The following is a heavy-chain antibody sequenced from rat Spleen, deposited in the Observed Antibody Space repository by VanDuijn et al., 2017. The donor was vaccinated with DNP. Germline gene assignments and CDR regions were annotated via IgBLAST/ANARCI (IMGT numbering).Heavy chain of an antibody. V-gene: IGHV1-43*01. CDR3: ARWLGYGGSPGFAY. CDR2: INMGSGGT. J-gene: IGHJ3*01. Sequence: QVQLQQSGAELAKPGSSVKISCKASAYTFTSYYISWIKQTTRQGLEFIGYINMGSGGTNSNEKFKGKATLTVDKSSSTAFMQLSSLTPDDSAVYYCARWLGYGGSPGFAYWGQGTLVTVSS. D-gene: IGHD1-11*01. CDR1: AYTFTSYY.